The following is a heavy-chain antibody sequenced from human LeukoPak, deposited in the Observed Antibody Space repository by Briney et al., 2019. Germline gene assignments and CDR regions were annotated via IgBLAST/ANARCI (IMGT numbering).Heavy chain of an antibody. Sequence: PSETLSLTCSVSGGSISSTSYYWGWIRQPPGTGMEWIGSIHYTGNTYYNPSLKSRVAISIDTSKKQFSLRLSSVTAADTAVYYCATHSSGWSGPFDYWGQGTLVTVSS. V-gene: IGHV4-39*01. CDR1: GGSISSTSYY. J-gene: IGHJ4*02. D-gene: IGHD6-19*01. CDR3: ATHSSGWSGPFDY. CDR2: IHYTGNT.